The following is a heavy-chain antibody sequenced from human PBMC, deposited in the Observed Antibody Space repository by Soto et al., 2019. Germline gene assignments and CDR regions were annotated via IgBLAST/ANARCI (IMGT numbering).Heavy chain of an antibody. Sequence: EVQLVESGGGLVKPGGSLRLSCAASGFTFSSYSMNWVRQAPGKGLEWVSSISSSSSYIYYADSVKGRFTISRDNAKNSLYPQMNSLRAEDTAVYYCARDGYYYDSSGYPAYYYYGMDVWGQGTTVTVSS. J-gene: IGHJ6*02. CDR2: ISSSSSYI. V-gene: IGHV3-21*01. CDR1: GFTFSSYS. D-gene: IGHD3-22*01. CDR3: ARDGYYYDSSGYPAYYYYGMDV.